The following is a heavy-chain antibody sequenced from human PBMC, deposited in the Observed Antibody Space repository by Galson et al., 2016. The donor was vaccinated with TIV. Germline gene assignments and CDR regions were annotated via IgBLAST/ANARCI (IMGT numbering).Heavy chain of an antibody. CDR1: GGTFSTYA. D-gene: IGHD6-6*01. CDR3: ASDRSTALDTYHQYYGMDV. V-gene: IGHV1-69*13. Sequence: SVKVSCKASGGTFSTYAFNWVRLASGQGLEWMGGIIPLFGTINYAQKFQGRVTITADESSTTVYMELNSLRSGDTAVYYCASDRSTALDTYHQYYGMDVWGQGTTVTVSS. CDR2: IIPLFGTI. J-gene: IGHJ6*02.